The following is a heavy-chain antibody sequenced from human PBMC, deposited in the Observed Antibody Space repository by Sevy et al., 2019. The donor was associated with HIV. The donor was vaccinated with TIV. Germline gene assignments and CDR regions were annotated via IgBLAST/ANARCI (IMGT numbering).Heavy chain of an antibody. CDR2: IIPRVGIA. D-gene: IGHD2-21*02. CDR1: GGGLSNYV. CDR3: ASVRRCGGDCYFFDS. Sequence: ASVKVSCMASGGGLSNYVMNWVRQAPGQGLEWMGGIIPRVGIANYAQQLQDRATITADESTSTMYLEVRRLRSEDTAVYFCASVRRCGGDCYFFDSWGQGTLVTVSS. V-gene: IGHV1-69*10. J-gene: IGHJ4*02.